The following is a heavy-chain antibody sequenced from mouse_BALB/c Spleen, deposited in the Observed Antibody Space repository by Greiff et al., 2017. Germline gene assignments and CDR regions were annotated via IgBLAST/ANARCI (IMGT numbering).Heavy chain of an antibody. V-gene: IGHV5-17*02. Sequence: EVKVVESGGGLVQPGGSRKLSCAASGFTFSSFGMHWVRQAPEKGLEWVAYISSGSSTIYYADTVKGRFTISRDNPKNTLFLQMTSLRSEDTAMYYCARGDGYYDYWGQGTTLTVSS. D-gene: IGHD2-3*01. CDR3: ARGDGYYDY. CDR2: ISSGSSTI. J-gene: IGHJ2*01. CDR1: GFTFSSFG.